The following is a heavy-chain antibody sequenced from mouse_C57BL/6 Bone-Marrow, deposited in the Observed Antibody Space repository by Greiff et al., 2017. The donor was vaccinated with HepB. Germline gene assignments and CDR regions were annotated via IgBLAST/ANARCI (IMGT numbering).Heavy chain of an antibody. CDR2: IYPGDGDT. D-gene: IGHD1-1*01. CDR3: AGTTVAMDY. J-gene: IGHJ4*01. V-gene: IGHV1-82*01. Sequence: VQRVESGPELVKPGASVKISCKASGYAFSSSWMNWVKQRPGKGLEWIGRIYPGDGDTNYNGKFKGKATLTADKSSSTAYMQLSSLTSEDSAVYFCAGTTVAMDYWGQGTSVTVSS. CDR1: GYAFSSSW.